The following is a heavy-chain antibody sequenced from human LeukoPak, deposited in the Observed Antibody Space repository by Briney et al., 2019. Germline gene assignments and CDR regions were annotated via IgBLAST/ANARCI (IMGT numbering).Heavy chain of an antibody. D-gene: IGHD6-13*01. CDR2: IWYDGSNK. J-gene: IGHJ4*02. CDR3: ARDLWRAAAGYYFDY. Sequence: QPGRSLRLSCAASGFTFSSYGMHWVRQAPGKGLEWVAVIWYDGSNKYYADSVKGRFTISRDNSKNTLYLQMSSLRAEDTAVYYCARDLWRAAAGYYFDYWGQGTLVTVSS. CDR1: GFTFSSYG. V-gene: IGHV3-33*01.